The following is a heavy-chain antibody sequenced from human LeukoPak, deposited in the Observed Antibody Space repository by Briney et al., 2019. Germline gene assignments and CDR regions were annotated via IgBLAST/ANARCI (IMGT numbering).Heavy chain of an antibody. CDR1: GFTFSSYP. CDR2: IYYSGST. V-gene: IGHV4-30-4*08. CDR3: ARGVAGDSSGYYYGLNDY. Sequence: LRLSCAASGFTFSSYPISWVRQPPGKGLEWIGYIYYSGSTYYNPSLKSRVTISVDTSKNQFSLKLSSVTAADTAVYYCARGVAGDSSGYYYGLNDYWGQGTLVTVSS. J-gene: IGHJ4*02. D-gene: IGHD3-22*01.